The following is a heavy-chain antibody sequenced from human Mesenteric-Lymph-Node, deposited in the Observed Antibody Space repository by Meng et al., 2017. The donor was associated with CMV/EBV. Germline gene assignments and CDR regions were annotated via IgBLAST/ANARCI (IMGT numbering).Heavy chain of an antibody. CDR2: ISAYKGNT. J-gene: IGHJ4*02. CDR3: ARQLIPATSLDF. CDR1: GYTFNNYG. D-gene: IGHD2-2*01. V-gene: IGHV1-18*01. Sequence: ASVKVSCKSSGYTFNNYGISWVRQGPGQGLEWMAWISAYKGNTNYAQKFQDRITLTTETSTSTAYMELRSLRSDDTAVYYCARQLIPATSLDFWGQGTRVTVSS.